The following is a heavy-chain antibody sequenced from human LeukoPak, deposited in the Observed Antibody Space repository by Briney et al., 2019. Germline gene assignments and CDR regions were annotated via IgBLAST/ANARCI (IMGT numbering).Heavy chain of an antibody. V-gene: IGHV4-59*01. Sequence: SETLSLTCTVSGGSISDYYWSWIRQPPGKGLEWIGYINYSGSTNYNPSLKSRVTISEDTSKNQFSLKLNSVTAADTAVYYCARGIDYWGRGTLVTVSS. CDR1: GGSISDYY. J-gene: IGHJ4*02. CDR2: INYSGST. CDR3: ARGIDY.